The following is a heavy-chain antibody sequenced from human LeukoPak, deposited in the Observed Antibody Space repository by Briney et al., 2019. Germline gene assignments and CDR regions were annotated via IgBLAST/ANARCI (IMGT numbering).Heavy chain of an antibody. CDR1: GGSLSGYY. CDR2: INHSGST. Sequence: SETLSLTCAVYGGSLSGYYWSWIRQPPGKGLEWIGEINHSGSTNYNPSLKSRVTISVDTSKNQFSLKLSSVTAADTAVYYCARELLWFGELFHYYYYMDVWGKGTAVTISS. V-gene: IGHV4-34*01. J-gene: IGHJ6*03. D-gene: IGHD3-10*01. CDR3: ARELLWFGELFHYYYYMDV.